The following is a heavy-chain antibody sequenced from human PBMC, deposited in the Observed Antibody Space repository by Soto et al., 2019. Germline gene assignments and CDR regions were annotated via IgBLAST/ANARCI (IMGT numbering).Heavy chain of an antibody. D-gene: IGHD6-13*01. CDR3: ARFAKEENPKLESWYAFDF. CDR2: IYYRGGT. J-gene: IGHJ4*02. V-gene: IGHV4-31*03. Sequence: VQPQESGPGLVKPSQTLSLTCTVSGGSIRSGGYFWSWVRQQPGTGLEGIGHIYYRGGTSYNPSLESRVAMSVDTSKNEFTLKVNSVTAADTAIYYCARFAKEENPKLESWYAFDFWGRGTLVTVAS. CDR1: GGSIRSGGYF.